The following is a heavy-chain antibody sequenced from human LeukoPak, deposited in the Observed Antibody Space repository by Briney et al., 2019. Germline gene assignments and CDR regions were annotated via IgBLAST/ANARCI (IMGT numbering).Heavy chain of an antibody. CDR2: INPKSGDT. CDR3: APTYITGWYYFDY. D-gene: IGHD6-19*01. J-gene: IGHJ4*02. Sequence: ASVKVSCQTSGYTFTGYAMHWVRPAPGQGVEWMGWINPKSGDTNYAQKVQGRVTMTRDTSISTAYMELSRLRSDDTAVYYCAPTYITGWYYFDYWGQGTLVTVSS. V-gene: IGHV1-2*02. CDR1: GYTFTGYA.